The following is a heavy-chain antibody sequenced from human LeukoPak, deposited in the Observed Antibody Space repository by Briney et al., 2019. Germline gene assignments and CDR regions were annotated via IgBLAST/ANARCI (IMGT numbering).Heavy chain of an antibody. D-gene: IGHD1-26*01. CDR1: GFTFSRYW. Sequence: PGGSLRLSCAASGFTFSRYWMSWVRQAPGKGPEWVANIKQDGSEKYYVDSVRGRFTISRDNARTSLYLQMNSLGAEDTAVYYCARAGGTYYGIAFDIWGQGTMVTVSS. CDR3: ARAGGTYYGIAFDI. CDR2: IKQDGSEK. V-gene: IGHV3-7*01. J-gene: IGHJ3*02.